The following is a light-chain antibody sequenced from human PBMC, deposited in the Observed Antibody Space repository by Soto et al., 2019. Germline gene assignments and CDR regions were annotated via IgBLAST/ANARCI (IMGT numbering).Light chain of an antibody. J-gene: IGLJ1*01. V-gene: IGLV1-44*01. CDR1: SSNIGSNT. Sequence: QSVLTQPPSASGTPGRKVTISCSGSSSNIGSNTVNWYQQPPGTAPKLLIYSDNQRPSGVPDRFSGSKSGTSASLAISGPRSEDEADYYCAAWDDSLNGPVFGSGTKVTVL. CDR2: SDN. CDR3: AAWDDSLNGPV.